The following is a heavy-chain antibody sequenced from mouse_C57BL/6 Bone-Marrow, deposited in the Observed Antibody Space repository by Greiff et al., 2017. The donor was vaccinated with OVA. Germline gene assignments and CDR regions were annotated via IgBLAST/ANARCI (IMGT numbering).Heavy chain of an antibody. J-gene: IGHJ3*01. D-gene: IGHD4-1*02. Sequence: VKLKESGPELVKPGASVKISCKASGYAFSSSWMNWVKQRPGKGLEWIGRIYPGDGDTNYNGKFKGKATLTADKSSSTAYMQLSSLTSEDSAVYFCARQLFAYWGQGTLVTVSA. CDR2: IYPGDGDT. CDR3: ARQLFAY. CDR1: GYAFSSSW. V-gene: IGHV1-82*01.